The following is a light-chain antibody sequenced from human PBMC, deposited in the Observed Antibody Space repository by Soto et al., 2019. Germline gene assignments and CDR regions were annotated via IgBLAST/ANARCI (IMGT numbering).Light chain of an antibody. Sequence: QSALTQPASVSGSPGQSITISCTGTSSEVGRYNFVSWYQHHPDKAPKLLIYEVTDRPPGTSNRFSGSKSGNTASLTISRLQADDEADYYCSSYTVTSTWGFGGGTKLTVL. CDR2: EVT. CDR1: SSEVGRYNF. CDR3: SSYTVTSTWG. V-gene: IGLV2-14*01. J-gene: IGLJ3*02.